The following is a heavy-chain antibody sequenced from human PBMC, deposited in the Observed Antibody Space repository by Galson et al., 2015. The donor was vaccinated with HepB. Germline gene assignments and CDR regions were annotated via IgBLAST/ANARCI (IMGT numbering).Heavy chain of an antibody. J-gene: IGHJ4*02. Sequence: SVKVSCKASGYTFTSYGISWVRQAPGQRLEWMGWISAYNGNTNYAQKLQGRVTMTTDTSTSTAYMELRSLRSDDTAVYYCARDIPARNSGYDFDYWGQGTLVTVSS. V-gene: IGHV1-18*01. CDR1: GYTFTSYG. CDR3: ARDIPARNSGYDFDY. D-gene: IGHD5-12*01. CDR2: ISAYNGNT.